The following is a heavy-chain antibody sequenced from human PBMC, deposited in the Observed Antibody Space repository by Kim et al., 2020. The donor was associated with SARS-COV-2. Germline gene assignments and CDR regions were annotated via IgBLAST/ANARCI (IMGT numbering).Heavy chain of an antibody. J-gene: IGHJ4*02. Sequence: SETLSLTCAVYGGSFSGYYWNWIRQPPGKGLEWIGEINHSGSTNYNPSLKSRVTISVDTSKNHFSLKLSSVTAADTAVCYCARGYGSGSYYGFGTWAYWGQGTLVTVSS. V-gene: IGHV4-34*01. CDR1: GGSFSGYY. D-gene: IGHD3-10*01. CDR2: INHSGST. CDR3: ARGYGSGSYYGFGTWAY.